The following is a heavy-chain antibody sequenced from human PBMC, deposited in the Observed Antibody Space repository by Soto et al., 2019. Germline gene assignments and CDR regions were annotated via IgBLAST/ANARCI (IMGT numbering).Heavy chain of an antibody. D-gene: IGHD3-3*01. J-gene: IGHJ5*02. CDR3: ARKSDYDFWSGYYGQTRFDP. CDR1: GGSFSGYY. V-gene: IGHV4-34*01. Sequence: SETLSLTCAVYGGSFSGYYWSWIRQPPGKGLEWIGEINHSGSTNYNPSLKSRVTISVDTSKNQFSLKLSSVTAADTAVYYCARKSDYDFWSGYYGQTRFDPWGQGTLVTVSS. CDR2: INHSGST.